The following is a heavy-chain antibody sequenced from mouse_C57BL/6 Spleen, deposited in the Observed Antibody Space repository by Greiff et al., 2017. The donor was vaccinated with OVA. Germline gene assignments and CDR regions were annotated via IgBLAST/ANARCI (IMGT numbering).Heavy chain of an antibody. CDR1: GYTFTSYW. J-gene: IGHJ3*01. Sequence: QVQLQQPGAELVKPGASVKLSCKASGYTFTSYWMHWVKQRPGQGLEWIGMIHPNSGSTNYNEKFKSKATLTANTSSSTAYMQLSSLTSEDAAVYYCVAYYSNYRGAYWGQGTLVTVSA. D-gene: IGHD2-5*01. V-gene: IGHV1-64*01. CDR3: VAYYSNYRGAY. CDR2: IHPNSGST.